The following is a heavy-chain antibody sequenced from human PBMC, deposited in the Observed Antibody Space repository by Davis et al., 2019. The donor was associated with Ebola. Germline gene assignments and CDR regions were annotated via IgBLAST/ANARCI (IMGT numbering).Heavy chain of an antibody. CDR3: AKGSWGDNSGYYVY. CDR2: IKQDGSEK. V-gene: IGHV3-7*01. Sequence: GESLKISCAASGFTFSSYWMSWVRQAPGKGLEWVANIKQDGSEKYYVDSVKGRFTISRDNSKNTLYLQMNSLRAEDTAVYYCAKGSWGDNSGYYVYWGQGTLVTVSS. CDR1: GFTFSSYW. D-gene: IGHD3-22*01. J-gene: IGHJ4*02.